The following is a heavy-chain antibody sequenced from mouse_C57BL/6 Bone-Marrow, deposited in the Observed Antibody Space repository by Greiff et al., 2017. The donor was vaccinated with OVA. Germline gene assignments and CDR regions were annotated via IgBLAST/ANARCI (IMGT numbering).Heavy chain of an antibody. Sequence: VKLQESGPELVKPGASVKISCKASGYAFSSSWMNWVKQRPGTGLEWIGRIYPGDGDTNYNGKFKGKATLTADKSSSTAYMQHSSLTSEDSAVYFCARANYYGSSYDYWGQGTTLTVSS. CDR1: GYAFSSSW. CDR2: IYPGDGDT. CDR3: ARANYYGSSYDY. J-gene: IGHJ2*01. D-gene: IGHD1-1*01. V-gene: IGHV1-82*01.